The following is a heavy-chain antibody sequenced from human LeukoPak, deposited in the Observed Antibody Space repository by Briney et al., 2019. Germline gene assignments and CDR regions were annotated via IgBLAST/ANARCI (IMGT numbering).Heavy chain of an antibody. CDR2: ITSSGTTT. D-gene: IGHD4/OR15-4a*01. Sequence: PGGSLRLSCSASGFSFNDSYMSWFRLSPEKGLEWIAYITSSGTTTEYADSVKGRFTISWVNAKNSLYLQMNSLRPEDTAVYYCGRDPDYGDPYWGQGTLVTVSS. J-gene: IGHJ4*02. CDR3: GRDPDYGDPY. V-gene: IGHV3-11*01. CDR1: GFSFNDSY.